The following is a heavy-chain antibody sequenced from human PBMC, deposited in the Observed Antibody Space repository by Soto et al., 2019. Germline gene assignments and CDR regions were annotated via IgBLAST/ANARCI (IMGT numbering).Heavy chain of an antibody. CDR2: IKQDGSEK. CDR1: GFTFSSFW. D-gene: IGHD6-6*01. Sequence: GGSLRLSCAVSGFTFSSFWMSWVRQAPGKGLEWVANIKQDGSEKYYVDSVKGRFTISRDNAKNSLYLQMNSLRAEDTALYYCARVPEAGRPLFDYWGQGALVTVSS. CDR3: ARVPEAGRPLFDY. J-gene: IGHJ4*02. V-gene: IGHV3-7*01.